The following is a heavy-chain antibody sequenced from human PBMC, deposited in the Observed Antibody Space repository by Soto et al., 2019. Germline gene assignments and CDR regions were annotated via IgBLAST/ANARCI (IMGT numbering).Heavy chain of an antibody. D-gene: IGHD4-4*01. J-gene: IGHJ6*02. Sequence: SLRLSCEASGFTFSAHYMSWVRQAPGKGLEWVSHISGSGDTIYYADSVKGRLTISRDNAKNSLYLQMNSLRAEDTAVYYCARDRQPSSYIGLDVWGQGTTVTVSS. CDR3: ARDRQPSSYIGLDV. CDR1: GFTFSAHY. V-gene: IGHV3-11*01. CDR2: ISGSGDTI.